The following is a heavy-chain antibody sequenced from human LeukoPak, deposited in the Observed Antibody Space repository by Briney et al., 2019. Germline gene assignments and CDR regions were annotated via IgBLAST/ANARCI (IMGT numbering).Heavy chain of an antibody. CDR1: GYTFTSYD. CDR2: MNPNSGNT. CDR3: ARETSSSPTLYYGSGSYSY. D-gene: IGHD3-10*01. J-gene: IGHJ4*02. Sequence: ASVKVSCKASGYTFTSYDINWVRQATGQGLEWMGWMNPNSGNTGYAQKFQGRVTVTRNTSISTAYMELSSLRSEDTAVYYCARETSSSPTLYYGSGSYSYWGQGTLVTVSS. V-gene: IGHV1-8*01.